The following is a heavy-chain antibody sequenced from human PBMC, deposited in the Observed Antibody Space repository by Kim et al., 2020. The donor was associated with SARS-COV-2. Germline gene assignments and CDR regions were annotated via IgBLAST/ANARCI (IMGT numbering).Heavy chain of an antibody. D-gene: IGHD6-6*01. V-gene: IGHV3-33*01. CDR1: GFTFSSYG. CDR3: ARVVSSSKLLDY. J-gene: IGHJ4*02. Sequence: GGSLRLSCAASGFTFSSYGMHWVRQAPGKGLEWVAVIWYDGSNKYYADSVKGRFTISRDNSKNTLYLQMNSLRAEDTAVYYCARVVSSSKLLDYWGQGTLVTVSS. CDR2: IWYDGSNK.